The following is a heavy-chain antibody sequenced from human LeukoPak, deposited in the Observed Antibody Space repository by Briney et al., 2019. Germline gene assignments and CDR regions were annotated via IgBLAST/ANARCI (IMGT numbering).Heavy chain of an antibody. CDR1: GFTFSNYV. D-gene: IGHD3-10*01. V-gene: IGHV3-23*01. CDR2: IIGTSSYT. Sequence: GGSLRLSCVASGFTFSNYVMYWVRQVPGKGLEGVLGIIGTSSYTYSADFVKGRFTISRDNSMNTLWLQMNSLRAEDTAVYYCAKEGGEAYGSGKVNWFDPWGQGTLVTVSS. J-gene: IGHJ5*02. CDR3: AKEGGEAYGSGKVNWFDP.